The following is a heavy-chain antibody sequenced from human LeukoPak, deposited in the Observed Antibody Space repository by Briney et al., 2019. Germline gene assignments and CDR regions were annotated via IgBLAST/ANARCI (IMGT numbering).Heavy chain of an antibody. V-gene: IGHV3-30*18. CDR3: AKEHSSAIFY. J-gene: IGHJ4*02. D-gene: IGHD3-9*01. CDR2: ISYDGSNK. CDR1: GFTLCTYG. Sequence: QPGGSLRLSCAASGFTLCTYGMHWVRQAPGKGLEWVAVISYDGSNKYYADSVKGRFTISRDNSKNTLYLQMNSLRAEDTAVYYCAKEHSSAIFYWGQGTLVTVSS.